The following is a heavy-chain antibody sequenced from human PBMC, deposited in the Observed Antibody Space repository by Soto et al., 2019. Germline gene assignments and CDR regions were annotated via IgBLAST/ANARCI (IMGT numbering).Heavy chain of an antibody. Sequence: GGSLRLSCAASGFTFSSYAMSWVRQAPGKGLEWVSAISGSGGSTYYADSVKGRFTISRDNSKNTLYLQMNSLRAEDTAVYYCAKGPPVSSGWYPWFDPWGQGTLVTAPQ. CDR2: ISGSGGST. V-gene: IGHV3-23*01. CDR3: AKGPPVSSGWYPWFDP. CDR1: GFTFSSYA. D-gene: IGHD6-19*01. J-gene: IGHJ5*02.